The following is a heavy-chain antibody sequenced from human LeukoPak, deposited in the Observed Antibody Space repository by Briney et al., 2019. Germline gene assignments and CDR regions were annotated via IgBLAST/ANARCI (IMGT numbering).Heavy chain of an antibody. J-gene: IGHJ4*01. CDR1: GFTFSSSV. CDR2: ISDSGGDT. Sequence: GGSLRLSCAASGFTFSSSVMNWVRQAPGKGLEWVSAISDSGGDTYYADSVKGRFTISRDNSKNTLFLQMNSLRAEDTAVYYCAKWVIGRNFDYWGQEPWSPSPQ. V-gene: IGHV3-23*01. D-gene: IGHD3-16*02. CDR3: AKWVIGRNFDY.